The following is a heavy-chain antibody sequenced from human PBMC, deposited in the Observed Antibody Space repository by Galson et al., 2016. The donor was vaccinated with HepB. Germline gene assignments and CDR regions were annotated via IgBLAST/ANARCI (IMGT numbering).Heavy chain of an antibody. CDR3: ARGGATRVDY. J-gene: IGHJ4*02. Sequence: SLRLSCAASGFTFSSYSMNWVRQAPGKGLEWVSYISSSSSSTIYYADSVKGRFTISRDNAQNSLYLQMNSLRAECTAVYYCARGGATRVDYGGQGTLVTVSS. CDR1: GFTFSSYS. V-gene: IGHV3-48*01. CDR2: ISSSSSSTI.